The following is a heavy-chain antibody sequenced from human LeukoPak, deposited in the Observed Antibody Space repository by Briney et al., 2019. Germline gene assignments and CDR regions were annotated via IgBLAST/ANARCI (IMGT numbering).Heavy chain of an antibody. CDR3: ARDIAFDPNWFDP. D-gene: IGHD3-16*01. V-gene: IGHV1-69*01. Sequence: SVKVSCKASGGTFSSYAISWVRQAPGQGLEWMGGIVPIFGTANYAQKFQGRVTITADESTSTAYMELSSLRSEDTAVYYCARDIAFDPNWFDPWGQGTLVTVSS. J-gene: IGHJ5*02. CDR1: GGTFSSYA. CDR2: IVPIFGTA.